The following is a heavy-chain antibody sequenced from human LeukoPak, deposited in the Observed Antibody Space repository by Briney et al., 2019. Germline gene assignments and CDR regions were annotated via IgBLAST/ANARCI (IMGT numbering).Heavy chain of an antibody. CDR1: GGSVSSGSYY. CDR3: ARGSLRYFDWLNYFDY. J-gene: IGHJ4*02. Sequence: SETLSLTCTVSGGSVSSGSYYWSWTRQPPGKGLEWIGYIYYSGSTNYNPSLKSRVTISVDTSKNQFSLKLSSVTAADTAVYYCARGSLRYFDWLNYFDYWGQGTLVTVSS. CDR2: IYYSGST. V-gene: IGHV4-61*01. D-gene: IGHD3-9*01.